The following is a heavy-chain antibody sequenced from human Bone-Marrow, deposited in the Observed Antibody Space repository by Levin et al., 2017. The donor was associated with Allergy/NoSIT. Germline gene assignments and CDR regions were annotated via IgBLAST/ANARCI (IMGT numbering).Heavy chain of an antibody. CDR2: IYGGGTT. CDR1: GFTVSRNY. D-gene: IGHD6-13*01. V-gene: IGHV3-53*01. Sequence: PGGSLRLSCAASGFTVSRNYMSWVRQAPGKGLEWVSVIYGGGTTYYVDAVKGRFTISRDNPKNIVYLQMNSLRVEDTAVYYCASGGSNGGAYWGQGTLVTVSS. CDR3: ASGGSNGGAY. J-gene: IGHJ4*02.